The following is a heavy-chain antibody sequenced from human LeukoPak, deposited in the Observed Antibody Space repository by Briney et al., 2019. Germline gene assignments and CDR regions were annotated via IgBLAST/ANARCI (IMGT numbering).Heavy chain of an antibody. V-gene: IGHV3-48*03. CDR1: GFTFSNYE. CDR2: ISSSASTI. J-gene: IGHJ4*02. CDR3: AKFGAGGSTNCD. D-gene: IGHD2-8*02. Sequence: QPGGSLRLSCAASGFTFSNYEMNWVRQAPGKGLEWISFISSSASTIYYADSVKGRFTISRDNSKNTLYLQMNSLRAEDTAVYYCAKFGAGGSTNCDWGQGTLVTVSS.